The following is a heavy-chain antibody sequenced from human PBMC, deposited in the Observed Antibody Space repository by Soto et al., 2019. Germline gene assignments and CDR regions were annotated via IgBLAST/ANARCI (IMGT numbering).Heavy chain of an antibody. J-gene: IGHJ4*02. CDR2: IDSDGSTT. CDR3: GRDDIGLGIAY. V-gene: IGHV3-74*01. Sequence: GGSLRLSCAASGFTFSNYWMHWVRQAPGRGLVWVSHIDSDGSTTTYADPVEGRFTISRDNAKNTLYLQMNSLRAEDTAVYYCGRDDIGLGIAYWGLGTLVTVSS. CDR1: GFTFSNYW. D-gene: IGHD2-8*02.